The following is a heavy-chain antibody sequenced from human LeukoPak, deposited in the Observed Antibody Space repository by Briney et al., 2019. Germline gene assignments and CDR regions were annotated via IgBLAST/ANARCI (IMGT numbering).Heavy chain of an antibody. D-gene: IGHD3-9*01. CDR1: GYTFTSYG. Sequence: ASVKVSCKASGYTFTSYGISWVRQAPGQGLEWMGWISAYNGNTNYAQKLQGRVTMTTDTSTSTAYMELRSLRSEDTAVYYCARAPDWLGIDYYYYMDVWSKGTTVTVSS. V-gene: IGHV1-18*01. J-gene: IGHJ6*03. CDR2: ISAYNGNT. CDR3: ARAPDWLGIDYYYYMDV.